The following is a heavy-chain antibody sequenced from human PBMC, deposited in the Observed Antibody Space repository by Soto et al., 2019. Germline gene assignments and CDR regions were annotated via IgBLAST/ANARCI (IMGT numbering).Heavy chain of an antibody. CDR2: INAGHGNT. J-gene: IGHJ4*02. V-gene: IGHV1-3*05. D-gene: IGHD3-10*01. Sequence: QVQLVQSGAEEKKPGASVKVSCKASGYTFTRYAIPSVRQAPGQRPEWMGWINAGHGNTKYSQRLQGRVSITTNTAAITVDMELISVRSEDTAVYFCARGGEVYYLDYRGEVTLITLSS. CDR3: ARGGEVYYLDY. CDR1: GYTFTRYA.